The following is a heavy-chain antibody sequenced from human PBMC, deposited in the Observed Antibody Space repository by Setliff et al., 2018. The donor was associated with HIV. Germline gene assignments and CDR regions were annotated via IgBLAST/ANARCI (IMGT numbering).Heavy chain of an antibody. CDR3: TIPAASLAPN. Sequence: SETLSLTCTVSGASISSHNYYWGWIRQSPGKGLEWIASIRSSGDTYYNPSLQSRVIISVDTSNNQISLKLTSVTAADTAVYYCTIPAASLAPNWGRGTQVTVSS. J-gene: IGHJ4*02. V-gene: IGHV4-39*01. CDR2: IRSSGDT. CDR1: GASISSHNYY.